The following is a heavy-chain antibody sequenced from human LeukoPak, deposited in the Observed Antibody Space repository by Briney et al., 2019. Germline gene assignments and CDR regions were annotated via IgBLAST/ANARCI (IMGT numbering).Heavy chain of an antibody. CDR1: GFTFSSYS. D-gene: IGHD3-3*01. V-gene: IGHV3-21*01. CDR3: AKTPEIFGVVIKYYFDY. CDR2: ISSSSSYI. J-gene: IGHJ4*02. Sequence: GGSLRLSCAASGFTFSSYSMNWVRQAPGKGLEWVSSISSSSSYIYYADSVKGRFTISRDNSKNTLYLQMNSLRAEDTAVYYCAKTPEIFGVVIKYYFDYWGQGALVTVSS.